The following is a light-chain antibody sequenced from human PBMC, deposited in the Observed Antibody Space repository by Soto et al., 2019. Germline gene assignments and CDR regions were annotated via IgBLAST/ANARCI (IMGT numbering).Light chain of an antibody. CDR2: DVT. CDR3: LSYSSSTSPYV. CDR1: SSDVGGYNF. Sequence: QCALTQPAPVSGSPGQSITISCTGTSSDVGGYNFGSWYQQHPGKAPKLMIYDVTNRPSGVSNRFSGSKSGNTASLTISGLQAEDEADYYCLSYSSSTSPYVLGTGTKVTVL. J-gene: IGLJ1*01. V-gene: IGLV2-14*01.